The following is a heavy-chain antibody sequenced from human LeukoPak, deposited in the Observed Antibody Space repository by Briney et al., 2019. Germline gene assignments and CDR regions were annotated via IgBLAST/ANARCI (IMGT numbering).Heavy chain of an antibody. CDR1: GGSITSSSYY. CDR2: VYYSGNT. D-gene: IGHD4-17*01. Sequence: SETLSLTCTVSGGSITSSSYYWGWIRQPPGKGLEWIGSVYYSGNTYYNSSLKSRVTISEDTSKNQFSLKLSSVTAADTAIYYCTREYGFMTTVFHAFDIWGQGTMVTVSS. V-gene: IGHV4-39*07. J-gene: IGHJ3*02. CDR3: TREYGFMTTVFHAFDI.